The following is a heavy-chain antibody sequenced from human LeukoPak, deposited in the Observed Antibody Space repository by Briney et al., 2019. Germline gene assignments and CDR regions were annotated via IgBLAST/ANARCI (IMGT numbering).Heavy chain of an antibody. CDR3: ASNVDTATYYYYMDV. V-gene: IGHV4-61*02. Sequence: PSETLSLTCTVSGGSISSGSFYWSWIRQPAGKGLEWIGRVFTSGSTNYNPSLKSRVAISLDTSKNQFSLELTSVTAADTAVYYCASNVDTATYYYYMDVWGKGTTVTVSS. CDR1: GGSISSGSFY. CDR2: VFTSGST. J-gene: IGHJ6*03. D-gene: IGHD5-18*01.